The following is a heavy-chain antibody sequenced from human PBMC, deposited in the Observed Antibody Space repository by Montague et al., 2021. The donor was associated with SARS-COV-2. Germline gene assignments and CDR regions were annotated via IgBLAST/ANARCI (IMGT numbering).Heavy chain of an antibody. CDR3: AREGTYGDYDVY. CDR1: GFTFSSYG. Sequence: SLRLSCAASGFTFSSYGMHWVRQAPGKGLEWVAVIWYDGSNKYYADSVKGQFTISRDNSKNALYPQMNSLRAEDTAVYYCAREGTYGDYDVYWGQGTLVTVSS. D-gene: IGHD4-17*01. V-gene: IGHV3-33*01. CDR2: IWYDGSNK. J-gene: IGHJ4*02.